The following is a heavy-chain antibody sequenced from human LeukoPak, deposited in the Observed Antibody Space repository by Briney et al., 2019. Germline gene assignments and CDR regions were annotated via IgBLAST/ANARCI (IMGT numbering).Heavy chain of an antibody. CDR3: ARDLRRDCSTTTCYAFDY. CDR1: GFTFKTHA. J-gene: IGHJ4*02. CDR2: IDDSGVIR. V-gene: IGHV3-23*01. D-gene: IGHD2-2*01. Sequence: PGGSLRLSCAASGFTFKTHAMSWVRQAPGKGLEWVSRIDDSGVIRSYADSVKGRFTISRDNSKMTLTLQMNSLRADDTAVYYCARDLRRDCSTTTCYAFDYWGQGTLVTVSS.